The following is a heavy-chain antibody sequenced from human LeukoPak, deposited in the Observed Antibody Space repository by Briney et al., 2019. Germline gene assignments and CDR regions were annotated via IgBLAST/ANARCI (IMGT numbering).Heavy chain of an antibody. V-gene: IGHV1-69*05. CDR2: ISPIFGTA. CDR1: GGTFSSYA. CDR3: ARRDGAYPFDY. J-gene: IGHJ4*02. D-gene: IGHD2-21*01. Sequence: ASVKVSCKASGGTFSSYAISWVRQAPGQGLEWMGGISPIFGTANYAQKFQGRVTITTDESTSTAYMERSSLRSEDTAVYYCARRDGAYPFDYWGQGTLVTVSS.